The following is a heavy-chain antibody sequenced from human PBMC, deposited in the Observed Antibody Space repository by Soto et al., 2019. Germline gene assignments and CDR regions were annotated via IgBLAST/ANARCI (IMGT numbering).Heavy chain of an antibody. D-gene: IGHD3-10*01. CDR2: IIPIFGTT. CDR1: GGTFSNDA. V-gene: IGHV1-69*01. Sequence: QEQLVQAGAEVKKPGSSVRISCRASGGTFSNDAVSWVRQAPGQGLQWMGGIIPIFGTTHYAQKFQGRVTITSDDSTATAYMELMSVTSEDTAVYYCATGRRTGNYGMDVWGQGTAVTVSS. CDR3: ATGRRTGNYGMDV. J-gene: IGHJ6*02.